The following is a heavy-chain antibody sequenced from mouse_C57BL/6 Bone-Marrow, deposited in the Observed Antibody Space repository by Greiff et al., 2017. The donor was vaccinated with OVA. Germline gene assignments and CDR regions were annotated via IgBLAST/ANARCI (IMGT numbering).Heavy chain of an antibody. Sequence: EVKLQESGGGLVKPGGSLKLSCAASGFTFSDYGMHWVRQAPEKGLEWVAYISSGSSTIYYADTVTGRFTISRDNAKNTLFLQMTSLRSEDTAMYYCARVLWGAYWGQGTLVTVSA. D-gene: IGHD1-1*02. CDR3: ARVLWGAY. V-gene: IGHV5-17*01. J-gene: IGHJ3*01. CDR1: GFTFSDYG. CDR2: ISSGSSTI.